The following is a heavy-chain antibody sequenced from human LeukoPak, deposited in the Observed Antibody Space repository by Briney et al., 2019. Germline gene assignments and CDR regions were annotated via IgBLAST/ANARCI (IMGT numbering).Heavy chain of an antibody. CDR3: AGPGDIVGADYGS. Sequence: GGSLRLSCAASGFTFSSYSMNWVRQAPGKGLEWVSSISSNSYHIFYADSVKGRFTISRDNAKNSLYLQMHSLRADDTAVYYCAGPGDIVGADYGSWGQGTLVTVSS. CDR1: GFTFSSYS. CDR2: ISSNSYHI. D-gene: IGHD1-26*01. J-gene: IGHJ4*02. V-gene: IGHV3-21*01.